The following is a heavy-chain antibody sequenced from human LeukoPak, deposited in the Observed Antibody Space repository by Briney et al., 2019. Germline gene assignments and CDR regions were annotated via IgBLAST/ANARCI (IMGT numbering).Heavy chain of an antibody. CDR2: INPNSGGT. CDR3: ARVAPYCSGTSCYYIDY. Sequence: ASVIVSCKPSGYTFTAYYMHWVRQAPGQGLGWMGWINPNSGGTNYAQKFQGRVTMTRDTSISTAYMELSRLRSDDTAVYYCARVAPYCSGTSCYYIDYWGQGTLVTVSS. J-gene: IGHJ4*02. CDR1: GYTFTAYY. V-gene: IGHV1-2*02. D-gene: IGHD2-2*01.